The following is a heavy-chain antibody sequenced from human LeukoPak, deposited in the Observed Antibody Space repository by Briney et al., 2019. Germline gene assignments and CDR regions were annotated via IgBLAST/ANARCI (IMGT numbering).Heavy chain of an antibody. J-gene: IGHJ6*02. V-gene: IGHV3-23*01. CDR1: GFTLTSYA. CDR3: ARERRQVTEGSNYPGMDV. Sequence: TGGSLRLSCAASGFTLTSYAMSWVRQTPGKGLEWVASMSGGGDSDYYADSVKGRFTVSRDKSKNTLYVQMNSLRAEDTAVYYCARERRQVTEGSNYPGMDVWGQGTTVTVSS. CDR2: MSGGGDSD.